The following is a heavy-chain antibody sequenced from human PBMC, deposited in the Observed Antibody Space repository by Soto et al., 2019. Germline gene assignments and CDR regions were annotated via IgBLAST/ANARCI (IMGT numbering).Heavy chain of an antibody. D-gene: IGHD6-13*01. Sequence: SETLSLTYTVSGGSISTYYWSWIRQPPGKGLEWIGYIYYSGSTNYNPSLKSRVTISVDTSKNQFSLKLSSVTAADTAVYYCARVRSSSWLDYWGRGTLVSGSS. V-gene: IGHV4-59*01. CDR3: ARVRSSSWLDY. J-gene: IGHJ4*02. CDR2: IYYSGST. CDR1: GGSISTYY.